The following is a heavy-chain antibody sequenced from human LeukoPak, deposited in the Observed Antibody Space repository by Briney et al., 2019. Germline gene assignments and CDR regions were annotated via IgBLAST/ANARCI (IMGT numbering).Heavy chain of an antibody. CDR3: ASRSSDGYNPH. D-gene: IGHD5-24*01. V-gene: IGHV4-34*01. J-gene: IGHJ4*02. CDR2: INHSGST. Sequence: PSETLSLTCAVYGGSFSGYYWSWIRQPPGKGLEWIGEINHSGSTNYNPSLKSRVTISVDTSKNQFSLKLRSVTAADTAVYYCASRSSDGYNPHWGQGTLVTVSS. CDR1: GGSFSGYY.